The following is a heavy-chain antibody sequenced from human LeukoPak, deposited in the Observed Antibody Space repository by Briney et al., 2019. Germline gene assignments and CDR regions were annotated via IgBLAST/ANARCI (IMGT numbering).Heavy chain of an antibody. CDR1: GYTFTGYY. V-gene: IGHV1-2*02. Sequence: LEASVKVSCKASGYTFTGYYMHWVRQAPGQGLEWMGWINPNSGGTNYAQKFQGRVTMTRDTPISTAYMELSRLRSDDTAVYYCAREKIIVPAASTFDIWGQGTMVTASS. CDR2: INPNSGGT. CDR3: AREKIIVPAASTFDI. J-gene: IGHJ3*02. D-gene: IGHD2-2*01.